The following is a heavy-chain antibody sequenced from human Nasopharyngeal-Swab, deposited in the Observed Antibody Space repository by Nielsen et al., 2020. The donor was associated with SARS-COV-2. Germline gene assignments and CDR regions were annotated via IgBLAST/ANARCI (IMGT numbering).Heavy chain of an antibody. Sequence: ASVKVSCKASGYTFTGYYMHWVRQATGQGLEWMGWMNPNSGNTGYAQKFQGRVTMTRNTSISTAYMELSSLRSEDTAVYYCARDIVVVVAATPYYYYGMDVWGQGTTVTVSS. CDR2: MNPNSGNT. CDR1: GYTFTGYY. V-gene: IGHV1-8*02. CDR3: ARDIVVVVAATPYYYYGMDV. J-gene: IGHJ6*02. D-gene: IGHD2-15*01.